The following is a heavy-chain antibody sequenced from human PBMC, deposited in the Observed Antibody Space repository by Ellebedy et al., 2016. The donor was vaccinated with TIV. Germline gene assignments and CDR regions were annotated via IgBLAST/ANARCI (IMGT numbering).Heavy chain of an antibody. CDR2: ISNSGDTT. D-gene: IGHD5-18*01. V-gene: IGHV3-23*01. CDR1: GFTFSCCA. CDR3: AKSYGDSAMLIWAFDI. J-gene: IGHJ3*02. Sequence: GESLKISCAASGFTFSCCAMSWVRQAPGKGLEWVSVISNSGDTTYADSVKGRFTISRDNSKNTLDLQMNSLRAEDTAVSFCAKSYGDSAMLIWAFDIWGQGTMVTVSS.